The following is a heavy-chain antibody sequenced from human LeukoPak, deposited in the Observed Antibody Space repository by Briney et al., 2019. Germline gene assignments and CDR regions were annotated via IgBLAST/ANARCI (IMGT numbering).Heavy chain of an antibody. CDR3: ARDQHYDILTGYTGWYFDL. CDR2: IREDGTDK. Sequence: GGSLRLSCAASGFALSSHWMSWVRQAPGGGLEWVANIREDGTDKYYGYSVEGRFTISRDNAKNSLYLQMNSLRAEDTAVYYCARDQHYDILTGYTGWYFDLWGRGTLVTVSS. D-gene: IGHD3-9*01. J-gene: IGHJ2*01. CDR1: GFALSSHW. V-gene: IGHV3-7*01.